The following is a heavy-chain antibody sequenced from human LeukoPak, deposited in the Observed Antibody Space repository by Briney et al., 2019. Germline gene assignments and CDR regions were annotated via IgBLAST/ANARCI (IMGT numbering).Heavy chain of an antibody. D-gene: IGHD6-6*01. J-gene: IGHJ2*01. CDR2: INPSGGST. CDR3: ARGASSIAALNPFWYFDL. Sequence: ASVKVSCKASVYTFTIYYMHWVRQGPGQGLEWMGIINPSGGSTSYAQKFQGRVTMTRDTSTNTVYMELSSLRSEDTAVYYCARGASSIAALNPFWYFDLWGRGTLVTVSS. V-gene: IGHV1-46*01. CDR1: VYTFTIYY.